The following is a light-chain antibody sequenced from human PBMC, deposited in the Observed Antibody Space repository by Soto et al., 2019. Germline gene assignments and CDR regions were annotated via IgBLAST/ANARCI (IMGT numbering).Light chain of an antibody. V-gene: IGKV3-11*01. CDR3: QQRSNWPWT. CDR2: DAS. CDR1: QSVSSY. J-gene: IGKJ4*01. Sequence: EIVLTQSPATLSLSPGERATLSCRASQSVSSYLAWYQQKPGQAPRLLIYDASNRATGIPARFSGSGSGTDFPLTISSLEPEDCAVYYCQQRSNWPWTFGGGTKVEIK.